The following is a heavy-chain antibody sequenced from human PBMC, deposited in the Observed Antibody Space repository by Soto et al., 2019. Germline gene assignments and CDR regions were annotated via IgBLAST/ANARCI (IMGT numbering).Heavy chain of an antibody. V-gene: IGHV2-5*02. CDR1: GFSLTTSGVG. D-gene: IGHD3-3*01. CDR3: AHRVLRTVFGLVTTTAIYFDF. J-gene: IGHJ4*02. CDR2: IYWDDDK. Sequence: QITLNESGPTQVKPRQTLTLTCTFSGFSLTTSGVGVGWIRQSPGKAPEWLALIYWDDDKRYSPSLKSPLTITKDTAKNPVVLTMADLDPADTATYYCAHRVLRTVFGLVTTTAIYFDFWGQGTPVAVSS.